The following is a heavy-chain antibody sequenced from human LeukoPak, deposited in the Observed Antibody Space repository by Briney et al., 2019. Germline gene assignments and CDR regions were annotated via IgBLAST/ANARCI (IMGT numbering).Heavy chain of an antibody. CDR1: GFTFGDYA. CDR3: TRAGGYDNYFDY. CDR2: IRSKTYGETI. V-gene: IGHV3-49*04. J-gene: IGHJ4*02. D-gene: IGHD5-12*01. Sequence: GGSLRLSCTPSGFTFGDYAMSCVRQAPGKGLEWVVFIRSKTYGETIEYAASVKGRFTISRDDSTSIAYLQMNSLKIEDTAVYYCTRAGGYDNYFDYWGQGTLVTVSS.